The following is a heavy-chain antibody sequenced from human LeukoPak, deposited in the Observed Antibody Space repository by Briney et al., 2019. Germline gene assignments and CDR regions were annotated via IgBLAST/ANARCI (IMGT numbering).Heavy chain of an antibody. J-gene: IGHJ4*02. CDR2: IFYSGTT. CDR3: ARAMSIAARLQTIFDY. D-gene: IGHD6-6*01. Sequence: SETLSLTCTVSGGSISSHFWSWIRQPPGKGLEWIGYIFYSGTTKYNPSLRSRVTISADTSKNQFSLKLSSVTAADTAVYYCARAMSIAARLQTIFDYWGRGTLVTVSS. V-gene: IGHV4-59*11. CDR1: GGSISSHF.